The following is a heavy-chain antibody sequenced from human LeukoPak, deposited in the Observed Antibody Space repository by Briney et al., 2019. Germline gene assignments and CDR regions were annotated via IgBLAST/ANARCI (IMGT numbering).Heavy chain of an antibody. D-gene: IGHD3-10*01. Sequence: GASVKVSCKASGGTFSSYAISWVRQAPGQGLEWMGRILPILRTPNYAQNFPGRVTITTDESTSTAYMELSSLRSEDTAVYYCARDAGRYGSVPIRNWGQGTLVTVSS. CDR1: GGTFSSYA. CDR2: ILPILRTP. V-gene: IGHV1-69*11. CDR3: ARDAGRYGSVPIRN. J-gene: IGHJ4*02.